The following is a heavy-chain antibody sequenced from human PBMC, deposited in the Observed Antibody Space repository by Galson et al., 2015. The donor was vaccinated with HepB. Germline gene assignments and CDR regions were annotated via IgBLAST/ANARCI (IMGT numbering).Heavy chain of an antibody. V-gene: IGHV3-21*01. CDR3: ARDPTGVTGSLDY. D-gene: IGHD1-26*01. Sequence: SLRLSCAASGFTFSSYSMNWVRQAPGKGLEWVSSISSSSSYIYYADSVKGRFTISRDNAKNSLYLQMNSLRAEGTAVYYCARDPTGVTGSLDYWGQGTLVTVSS. J-gene: IGHJ4*02. CDR2: ISSSSSYI. CDR1: GFTFSSYS.